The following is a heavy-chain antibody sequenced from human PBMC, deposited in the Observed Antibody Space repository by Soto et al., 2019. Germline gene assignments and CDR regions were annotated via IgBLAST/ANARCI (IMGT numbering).Heavy chain of an antibody. CDR3: ARATSPYRRDTIDY. V-gene: IGHV1-69*02. CDR2: IIPILGIA. CDR1: GGTFSSYT. J-gene: IGHJ4*02. Sequence: SVKVSCKASGGTFSSYTISWVRQAPGQGLEWMGRIIPILGIANYAQKFQGRVTITADKSTSTAYMELSSLRSEDTAVYYCARATSPYRRDTIDYWGQGTLVTVSS. D-gene: IGHD1-26*01.